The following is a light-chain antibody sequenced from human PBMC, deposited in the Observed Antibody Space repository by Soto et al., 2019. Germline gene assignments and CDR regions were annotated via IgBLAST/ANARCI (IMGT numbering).Light chain of an antibody. Sequence: EIVLTQSPGTLSLSPGERATLSCRASQSVSRSYLAWYQQNPGQPPSLLIYATSSRATGIPDRFSGSGSGTDFTLTISRLEPEDFAVYYCQQYGSAPYTFGLGTKLEIK. J-gene: IGKJ2*01. CDR2: ATS. V-gene: IGKV3-20*01. CDR3: QQYGSAPYT. CDR1: QSVSRSY.